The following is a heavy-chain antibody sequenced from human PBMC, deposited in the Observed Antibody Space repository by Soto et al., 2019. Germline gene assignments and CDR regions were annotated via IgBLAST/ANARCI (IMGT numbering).Heavy chain of an antibody. CDR2: ISITASHI. Sequence: PGGSLRLSCAPSGFTFRNYEMSWVRQAPGKGLEWISYISITASHIYYAASVKGRVTISRDNAKNSLYLQMNSLRVEDTAVYYCARENYDISGYFLDYWGQGSLVTVSS. J-gene: IGHJ4*02. V-gene: IGHV3-48*03. D-gene: IGHD3-22*01. CDR3: ARENYDISGYFLDY. CDR1: GFTFRNYE.